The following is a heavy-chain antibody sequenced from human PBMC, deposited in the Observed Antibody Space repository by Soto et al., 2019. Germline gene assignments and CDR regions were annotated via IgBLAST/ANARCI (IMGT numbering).Heavy chain of an antibody. D-gene: IGHD2-21*02. J-gene: IGHJ6*02. CDR1: GYTFTSCG. CDR2: ISAYNGNT. V-gene: IGHV1-18*04. CDR3: ARVEASVVVVTANYYYGMDV. Sequence: PGASVKVSCKASGYTFTSCGISCVRHSPGQGLEWMGWISAYNGNTNYAQKLQGRVTMTTDTSTSTAYMELRSLRSDDTAVYYCARVEASVVVVTANYYYGMDVWGQGTTVTVSS.